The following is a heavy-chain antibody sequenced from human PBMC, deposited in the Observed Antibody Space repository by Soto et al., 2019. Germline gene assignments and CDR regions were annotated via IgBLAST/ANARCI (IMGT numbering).Heavy chain of an antibody. CDR1: GFTFSSYG. J-gene: IGHJ4*02. V-gene: IGHV3-30*18. D-gene: IGHD3-22*01. CDR2: ISYDGSNK. CDR3: AKLYGGYYYDSSGYFFDY. Sequence: QVQLVESGGGVVQPGRSLRLSCAASGFTFSSYGMHWVRQAPGKGLEWVAVISYDGSNKYYADSVKGRFTISRDNSKNTLYLQMNSLRAEDTAAYYCAKLYGGYYYDSSGYFFDYWGQGTLVTVSS.